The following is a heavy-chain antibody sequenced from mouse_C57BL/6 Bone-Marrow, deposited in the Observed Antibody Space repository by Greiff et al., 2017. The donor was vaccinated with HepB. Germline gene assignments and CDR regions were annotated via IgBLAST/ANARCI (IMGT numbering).Heavy chain of an antibody. V-gene: IGHV5-9-1*02. CDR3: TRDGGYYASRGFAY. Sequence: EVKLVESGEGLVKPGGSLKLSCAASGFTFSSYAMSWVRQTPEKRLEWVAYISSGGDYIYYADTVKGRFTISRDNARNTLYLQMSSLKSEDTAMYYCTRDGGYYASRGFAYWGQGTLVTVSA. D-gene: IGHD1-1*01. CDR2: ISSGGDYI. CDR1: GFTFSSYA. J-gene: IGHJ3*01.